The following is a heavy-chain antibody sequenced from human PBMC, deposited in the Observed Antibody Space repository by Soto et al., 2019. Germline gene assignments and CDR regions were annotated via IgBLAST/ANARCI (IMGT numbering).Heavy chain of an antibody. D-gene: IGHD4-17*01. CDR2: IYWDDDK. CDR1: GFSLSTSGVG. Sequence: QITLKESGPTLVKPTQTLTLTCTFSGFSLSTSGVGVGWIRQPPGKPLEWLALIYWDDDKRYSPSLKSRLTNTKDTSKNQVVLTMTNMDPVDTATYYCAHSGTVTTHHYYYYGMDVWGQGTTVTVSS. V-gene: IGHV2-5*02. CDR3: AHSGTVTTHHYYYYGMDV. J-gene: IGHJ6*02.